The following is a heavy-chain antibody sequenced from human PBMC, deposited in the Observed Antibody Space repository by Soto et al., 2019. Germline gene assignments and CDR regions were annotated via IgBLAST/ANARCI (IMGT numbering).Heavy chain of an antibody. CDR3: ARGVPRLRYYSGGSGYTSLFDP. CDR2: INHSGST. J-gene: IGHJ5*02. D-gene: IGHD2-15*01. Sequence: CTVVGRNSVDFCWSRISKNQGKGLEWIGEINHSGSTSYNPSLKSRVTISVDTSKNQFSLKLSSVTAADTAVYYCARGVPRLRYYSGGSGYTSLFDPLGQRT. V-gene: IGHV4-34*01. CDR1: GRNSVDFC.